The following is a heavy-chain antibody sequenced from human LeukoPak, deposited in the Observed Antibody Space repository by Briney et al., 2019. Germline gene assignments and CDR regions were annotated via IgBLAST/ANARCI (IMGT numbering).Heavy chain of an antibody. D-gene: IGHD3-10*02. CDR3: ARGTMFPYYFDY. V-gene: IGHV3-74*01. CDR1: GFTFSSYW. Sequence: GGSLRLSCAASGFTFSSYWMHWVRQAPGKGLVWVSRINSDGSSTSYADSVKGRFTISRDNAKNSLYLQMNSLRAEGTAVYYCARGTMFPYYFDYWGQGTMVTVSS. CDR2: INSDGSST. J-gene: IGHJ4*02.